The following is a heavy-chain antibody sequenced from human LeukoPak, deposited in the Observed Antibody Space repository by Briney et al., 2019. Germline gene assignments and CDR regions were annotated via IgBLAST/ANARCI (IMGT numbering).Heavy chain of an antibody. CDR1: GYTFTKFS. CDR3: ARDEVSGIVVVPAAMKTAYYYGMDV. J-gene: IGHJ6*02. V-gene: IGHV1-69*04. Sequence: GASVKVSCKASGYTFTKFSINWVRQAPGQGLEWMGRIIPILGIANYAQKFQGRVTITADKSTSTAYMELSSLRSEDTAVYYCARDEVSGIVVVPAAMKTAYYYGMDVWGQGTTVTVSS. D-gene: IGHD2-2*01. CDR2: IIPILGIA.